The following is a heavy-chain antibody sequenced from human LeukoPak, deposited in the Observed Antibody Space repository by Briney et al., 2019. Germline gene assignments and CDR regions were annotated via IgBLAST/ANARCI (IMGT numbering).Heavy chain of an antibody. D-gene: IGHD3-10*01. V-gene: IGHV4-59*08. J-gene: IGHJ3*02. CDR3: ARHGGRVGTMVRGANIGGDDAFDI. Sequence: PSETLSLTCTVSGGSISSYYWSWIRQPPGKGLEWIGYIYYSGSTNYNSSLKSRVTISVDTSKNQFSLKLSSVTAADTAVYYCARHGGRVGTMVRGANIGGDDAFDIWGQGTMVTVSS. CDR2: IYYSGST. CDR1: GGSISSYY.